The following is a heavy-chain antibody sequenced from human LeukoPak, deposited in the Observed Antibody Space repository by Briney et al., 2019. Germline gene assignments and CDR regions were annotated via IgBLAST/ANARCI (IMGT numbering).Heavy chain of an antibody. CDR2: IYTGGDT. V-gene: IGHV3-53*05. CDR1: GFDVSGNY. CDR3: VKDSSGIVDLEAATYRFAS. J-gene: IGHJ4*02. Sequence: PGGSLRPSCAASGFDVSGNYMSWVRQAPGKGLEWVSVIYTGGDTYYADSVKGRFTISRDNSKNTLYLQMSSLRPEDTALYYCVKDSSGIVDLEAATYRFASWGQGTLVTVSS. D-gene: IGHD2-15*01.